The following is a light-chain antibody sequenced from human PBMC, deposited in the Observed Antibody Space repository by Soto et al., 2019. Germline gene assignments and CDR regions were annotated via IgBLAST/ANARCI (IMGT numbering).Light chain of an antibody. CDR1: SSNIGAHYD. Sequence: QAVVTQSPSVSGAPGQRVTISCTGSSSNIGAHYDVHWYQQLPGTAPKLLIYGNSNRPSGVPDRFSGSKSGTSASLAITGLQAEDEADYYCQSYDNSLSVDVFGTGTKLTVL. J-gene: IGLJ1*01. CDR2: GNS. V-gene: IGLV1-40*01. CDR3: QSYDNSLSVDV.